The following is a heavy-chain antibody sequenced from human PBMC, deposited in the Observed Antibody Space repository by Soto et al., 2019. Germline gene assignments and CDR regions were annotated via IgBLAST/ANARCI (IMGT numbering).Heavy chain of an antibody. Sequence: PSVKVSCTDSGYTFTSYGISWVRQAPGQGLEWMGWISAYNGNTNYAQKLQGRVTMTTDTSTSTAYMELRSLRSDDTAVYYCARAHDSSGYYVPDVMLISPWGQGTLVTVSS. CDR1: GYTFTSYG. CDR2: ISAYNGNT. J-gene: IGHJ5*02. D-gene: IGHD3-22*01. CDR3: ARAHDSSGYYVPDVMLISP. V-gene: IGHV1-18*01.